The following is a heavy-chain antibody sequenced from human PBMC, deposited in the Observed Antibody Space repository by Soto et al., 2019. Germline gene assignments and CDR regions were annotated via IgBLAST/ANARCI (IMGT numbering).Heavy chain of an antibody. V-gene: IGHV1-2*04. Sequence: ASVKVSCKASGYTFTDYYMHWVRQAPGQGRDWMGWINHNSGGTNYAQKFQGWVTMTRDTSISTAYMELSRLRSDDTAVYYCARGWNLRRFNYYYYNGMDVWGQGTTVTVSS. J-gene: IGHJ6*02. CDR3: ARGWNLRRFNYYYYNGMDV. D-gene: IGHD1-7*01. CDR2: INHNSGGT. CDR1: GYTFTDYY.